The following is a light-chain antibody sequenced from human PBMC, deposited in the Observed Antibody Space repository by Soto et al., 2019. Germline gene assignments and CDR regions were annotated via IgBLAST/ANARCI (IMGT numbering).Light chain of an antibody. CDR1: QSFSSSY. CDR3: QLYGSSRT. V-gene: IGKV3-20*01. J-gene: IGKJ1*01. Sequence: EIVLTQSPGTLSLSPGERATLSCRASQSFSSSYLAWYQQKPGQAPRLLMYGVSSRATGIPDRFSGSGSGTDFPLTISRLEPEDFAVYYCQLYGSSRTFGQGTKVEIK. CDR2: GVS.